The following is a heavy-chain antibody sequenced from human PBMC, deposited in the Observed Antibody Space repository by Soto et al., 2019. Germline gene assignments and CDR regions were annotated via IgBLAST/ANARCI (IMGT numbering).Heavy chain of an antibody. D-gene: IGHD6-13*01. CDR1: GGTFSSYA. CDR2: IIPMFGTA. Sequence: QVQLVQSGAEVKKPGSSVKVSCKASGGTFSSYAITWVRQVPGQGLEWMGVIIPMFGTADYAQKFQGRVTITADDSTSAAYMGLSSLRSEDTAVYYCARVAAAGPEYFHHWGQGTLVTVSS. V-gene: IGHV1-69*12. CDR3: ARVAAAGPEYFHH. J-gene: IGHJ1*01.